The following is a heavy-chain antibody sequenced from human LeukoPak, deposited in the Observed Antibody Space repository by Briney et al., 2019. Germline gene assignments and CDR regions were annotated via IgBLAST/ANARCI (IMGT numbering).Heavy chain of an antibody. J-gene: IGHJ6*02. CDR1: GGSISSYY. CDR3: ARDGVTMVRGAKGYYYGMDV. CDR2: IYYSGST. V-gene: IGHV4-59*01. Sequence: SETLSLTCTVSGGSISSYYWSWIRQPPGKGLEWIGYIYYSGSTNYNPSLKSRVTISVDTSKNQFSLKLSSVTAADTAVYYCARDGVTMVRGAKGYYYGMDVWGQGTTVTVSS. D-gene: IGHD3-10*01.